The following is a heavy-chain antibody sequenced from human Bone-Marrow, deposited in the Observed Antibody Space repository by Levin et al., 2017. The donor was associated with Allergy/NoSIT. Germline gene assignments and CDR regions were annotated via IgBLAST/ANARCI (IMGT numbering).Heavy chain of an antibody. CDR2: IYYSGST. CDR1: GGSISSYY. CDR3: AGGYYYASGSL. Sequence: SETLSLTCTVSGGSISSYYWSWIRQPPGKGLEWIGYIYYSGSTNYNPSLKSRVTISVDTSKNQFSLKLSSVTAADTAVYYCAGGYYYASGSLWGQGTLVTVSS. V-gene: IGHV4-59*01. J-gene: IGHJ4*02. D-gene: IGHD3-10*01.